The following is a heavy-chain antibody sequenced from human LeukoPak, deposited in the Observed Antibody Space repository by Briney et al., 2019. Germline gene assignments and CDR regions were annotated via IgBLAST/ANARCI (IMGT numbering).Heavy chain of an antibody. CDR2: ISYDGSNK. CDR3: AKDSALQWELPFSFDY. Sequence: QAGGSLRLSCAASGFTFSSYGMHWVRQAPGKGLEWVAVISYDGSNKYYADSVKGRFTISRDNSKNTLYLQMNSLRAEDTAVYYCAKDSALQWELPFSFDYWGQGTLVTVSS. J-gene: IGHJ4*02. CDR1: GFTFSSYG. V-gene: IGHV3-30*18. D-gene: IGHD1-26*01.